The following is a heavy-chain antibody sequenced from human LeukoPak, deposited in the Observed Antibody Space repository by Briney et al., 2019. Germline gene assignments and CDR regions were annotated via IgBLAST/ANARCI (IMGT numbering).Heavy chain of an antibody. V-gene: IGHV4-39*01. Sequence: SETLSLTCTVSGGSIISSSYYWGWIRQPPGKGLEWIGSIYYSGSTYYNPSLKSRVTISVDTSKNQFSLKLSSVTAADTAVYYCARQAPITMIVVAMTENYFDYWGQGTLVTVSS. J-gene: IGHJ4*02. CDR3: ARQAPITMIVVAMTENYFDY. D-gene: IGHD3-22*01. CDR1: GGSIISSSYY. CDR2: IYYSGST.